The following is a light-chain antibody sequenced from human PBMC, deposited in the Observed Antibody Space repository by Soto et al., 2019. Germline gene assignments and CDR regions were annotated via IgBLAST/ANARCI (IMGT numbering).Light chain of an antibody. J-gene: IGKJ1*01. V-gene: IGKV1-5*03. CDR1: QTISSW. CDR3: QHYSTVWA. Sequence: DIQMTQSPSTLSGSVGDRVTITCRASQTISSWLAWYQQKPGKAPKLLIYKASTLKSGVPSRFSGSGFGTEFTLTISSLQPDDFATYYCQHYSTVWAFGQGTKWIS. CDR2: KAS.